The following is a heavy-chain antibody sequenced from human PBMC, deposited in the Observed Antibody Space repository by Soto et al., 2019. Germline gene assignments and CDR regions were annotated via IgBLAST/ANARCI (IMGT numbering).Heavy chain of an antibody. J-gene: IGHJ5*02. CDR3: ARDCSAGSCYHNWFDT. Sequence: SVKVSCKASGGTFSSYAISWVRQAPGQGLEWMGGIIPIFGTANYAQKFQGRVTITADESTSTAYMELNSLRSEDTAVYYCARDCSAGSCYHNWFDTWGQGTLVTVS. CDR2: IIPIFGTA. V-gene: IGHV1-69*13. D-gene: IGHD2-15*01. CDR1: GGTFSSYA.